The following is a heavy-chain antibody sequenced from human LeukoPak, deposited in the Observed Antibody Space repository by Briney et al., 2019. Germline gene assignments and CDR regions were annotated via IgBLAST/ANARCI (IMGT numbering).Heavy chain of an antibody. V-gene: IGHV4-59*01. CDR3: ARERVVPAAIPGIWFDP. CDR2: IYYSGST. Sequence: PSETLSLTCTVSGGSISSYYWSWIRQPPGKGLEWIGYIYYSGSTYYNPSLKSRVTISVDTSKNQFSLKLSSVTAADTAVYYCARERVVPAAIPGIWFDPWGQGTLVTVSS. J-gene: IGHJ5*02. D-gene: IGHD2-2*02. CDR1: GGSISSYY.